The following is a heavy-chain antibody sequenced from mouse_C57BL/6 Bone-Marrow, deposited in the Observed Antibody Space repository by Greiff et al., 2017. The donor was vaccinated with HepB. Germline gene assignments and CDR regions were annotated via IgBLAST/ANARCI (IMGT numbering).Heavy chain of an antibody. Sequence: SGPELVKPGASVKISCKASGYSFTDYNMNWVKQSNGKSLEWIGVINPNYGTTSYNQKFKGKATLTVDQSSSTAYMQLNSLTSEDSAVYYCAREGVTTVVATHYFDYWGQGTTLTVSS. V-gene: IGHV1-39*01. CDR3: AREGVTTVVATHYFDY. CDR1: GYSFTDYN. J-gene: IGHJ2*01. CDR2: INPNYGTT. D-gene: IGHD1-1*01.